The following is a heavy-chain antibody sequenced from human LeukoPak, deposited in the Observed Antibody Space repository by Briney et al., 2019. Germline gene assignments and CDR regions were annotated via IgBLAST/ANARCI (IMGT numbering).Heavy chain of an antibody. V-gene: IGHV1-24*01. CDR2: FDPEDGET. CDR1: GYTLTELS. D-gene: IGHD3-16*02. CDR3: ATVWYRSGRGSYQYYFDY. J-gene: IGHJ4*02. Sequence: ASVKVSCTVSGYTLTELSMHWVRPAPGKGREWMGGFDPEDGETIYAQKFQGRVTMTEDTSTDTAYMELSSLRSEDTAVYYCATVWYRSGRGSYQYYFDYWGQGTLVTVSS.